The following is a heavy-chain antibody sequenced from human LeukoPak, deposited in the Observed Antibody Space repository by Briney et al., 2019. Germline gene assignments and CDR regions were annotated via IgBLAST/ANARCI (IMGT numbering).Heavy chain of an antibody. D-gene: IGHD3/OR15-3a*01. CDR3: ARAGLVYYFDY. V-gene: IGHV3-53*01. CDR2: IYSGGST. CDR1: GFPLSSYA. Sequence: GGSLRLSCAASGFPLSSYAMSWVRQAPGKGLEWVSGIYSGGSTYYADSVKGRFTISRDNSKNTLYLQMNSLRAEDTAVYYCARAGLVYYFDYWGQGTLVTVSS. J-gene: IGHJ4*02.